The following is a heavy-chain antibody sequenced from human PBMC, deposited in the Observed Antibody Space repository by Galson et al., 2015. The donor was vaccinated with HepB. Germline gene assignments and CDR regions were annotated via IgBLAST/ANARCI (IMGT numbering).Heavy chain of an antibody. J-gene: IGHJ3*02. CDR1: GFTFSSYG. V-gene: IGHV3-30*18. CDR3: AKDTTVTTDAFDI. CDR2: ISYDGSNK. D-gene: IGHD4-17*01. Sequence: SLRLSCAASGFTFSSYGMHWVRQAPGKGLEWVAVISYDGSNKYYADSVKGRFTISRDNSKNTLYLQMNSLRAEDTAVYYCAKDTTVTTDAFDIWGQGTMVTVSS.